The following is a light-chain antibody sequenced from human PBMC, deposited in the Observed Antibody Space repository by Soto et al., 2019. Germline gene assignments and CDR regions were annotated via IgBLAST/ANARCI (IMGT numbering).Light chain of an antibody. J-gene: IGKJ4*01. CDR3: QQLNSYPLS. Sequence: IQLTQSPSSLSASVGDRVTITCRASQGISSYLAWYQQKPGKAPKLLIYAASTMQSGVASRFSGSGSRTDFTLTFSSLQPEDFATYYCQQLNSYPLSFGGGTKVEIK. CDR1: QGISSY. V-gene: IGKV1-9*01. CDR2: AAS.